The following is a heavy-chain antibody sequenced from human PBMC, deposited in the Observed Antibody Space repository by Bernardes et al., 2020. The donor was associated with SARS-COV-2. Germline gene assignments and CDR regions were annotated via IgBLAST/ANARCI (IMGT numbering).Heavy chain of an antibody. CDR1: GFTFSSYW. J-gene: IGHJ6*02. V-gene: IGHV3-7*01. CDR2: IKQDGSEK. D-gene: IGHD3-10*01. Sequence: GGSLRLSCAASGFTFSSYWMSWVRQAPGKGLEWVANIKQDGSEKYYVDSVKGRFTISRDNAKNSLYLQMNSLRAEDTAVYYCARDGGLLWFGELLYKLYGMDVWSQGTTVTVSS. CDR3: ARDGGLLWFGELLYKLYGMDV.